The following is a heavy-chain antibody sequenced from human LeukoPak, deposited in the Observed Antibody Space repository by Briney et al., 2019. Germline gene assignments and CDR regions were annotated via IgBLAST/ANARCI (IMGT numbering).Heavy chain of an antibody. CDR3: ARRITYGDCPQGHFDY. CDR2: INPNSGGT. CDR1: GYTFTGYY. D-gene: IGHD4-17*01. Sequence: SVKLSCKASGYTFTGYYMHWVRHAPGQGLEWMGWINPNSGGTNYAQKFQGRVTMTRDTSISTAYMELSRLRSDDTAVYYCARRITYGDCPQGHFDYWGQGTLVTVSS. J-gene: IGHJ4*02. V-gene: IGHV1-2*02.